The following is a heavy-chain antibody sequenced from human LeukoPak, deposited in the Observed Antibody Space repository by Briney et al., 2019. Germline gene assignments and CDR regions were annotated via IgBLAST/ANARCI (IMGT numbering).Heavy chain of an antibody. V-gene: IGHV1-18*01. J-gene: IGHJ3*02. CDR2: ISAYNGNT. CDR3: ARILRYFDWSHAPLDAFDI. Sequence: ASVKVSCKASGYTFTSYGISWVRQAPGQGLEWMGWISAYNGNTNYAQKLQGRVTMTTDTSTSTAYMELRSLRSDDTAVYYCARILRYFDWSHAPLDAFDIWGQGTMVTVSS. D-gene: IGHD3-9*01. CDR1: GYTFTSYG.